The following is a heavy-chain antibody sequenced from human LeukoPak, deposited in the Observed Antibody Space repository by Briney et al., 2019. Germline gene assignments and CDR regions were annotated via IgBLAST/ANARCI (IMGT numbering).Heavy chain of an antibody. Sequence: PGGSLILSCAASGFTASSNYMSWVRQAPGKGLEWVSYISSSSRSIYYADSVKGRFTISRDNANNSLSLQMNSLRDEDTAVYYCVLGSPFDYWGQGTLVTVSS. CDR3: VLGSPFDY. CDR1: GFTASSNY. D-gene: IGHD3-10*01. J-gene: IGHJ4*02. CDR2: ISSSSRSI. V-gene: IGHV3-48*02.